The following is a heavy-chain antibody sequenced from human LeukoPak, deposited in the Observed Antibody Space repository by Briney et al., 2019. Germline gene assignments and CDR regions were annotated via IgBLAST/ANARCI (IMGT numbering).Heavy chain of an antibody. CDR1: AFTFSSYG. D-gene: IGHD6-13*01. V-gene: IGHV3-33*06. CDR3: AKDSSSWLDP. J-gene: IGHJ5*02. CDR2: IWYDGSNK. Sequence: PGGSLRLSCAASAFTFSSYGMHWVRQAPGKGLEWVAIIWYDGSNKYYADSVKGRFTISRDNSKNTLYLQMNSLRAEDTAVYYCAKDSSSWLDPWGQGTLVTVSS.